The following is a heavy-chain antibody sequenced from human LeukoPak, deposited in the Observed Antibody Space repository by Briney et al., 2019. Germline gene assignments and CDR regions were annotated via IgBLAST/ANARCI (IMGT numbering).Heavy chain of an antibody. CDR2: ITSYGHT. D-gene: IGHD4-17*01. CDR1: GFAFSSSN. J-gene: IGHJ4*02. V-gene: IGHV3-21*01. CDR3: ARADYGDYGVDY. Sequence: PGGSLRLSCAASGFAFSSSNLNWFRQAPGKGLEWVSSITSYGHTYCPDSLQGRFSISRDNAKNSLYLQMISLRAEDTAIYYCARADYGDYGVDYWGQGTLVTVPS.